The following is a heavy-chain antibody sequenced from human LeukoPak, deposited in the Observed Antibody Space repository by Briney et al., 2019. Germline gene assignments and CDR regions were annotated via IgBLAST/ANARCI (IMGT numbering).Heavy chain of an antibody. D-gene: IGHD1/OR15-1a*01. V-gene: IGHV3-30*02. J-gene: IGHJ4*02. Sequence: GGSLRLSCAASGFTFSSYGMHWVRQAPGKGLEWVAFIRYDGGNKYYADSVKGRFTISRDNSKNTLYLQMNSLRAEDTAVYYCAKDLEGLTKRLGNWYYFDYWGQGTLVTVSS. CDR1: GFTFSSYG. CDR3: AKDLEGLTKRLGNWYYFDY. CDR2: IRYDGGNK.